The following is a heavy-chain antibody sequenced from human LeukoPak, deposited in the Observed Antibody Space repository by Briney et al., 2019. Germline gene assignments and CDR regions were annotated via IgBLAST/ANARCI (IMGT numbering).Heavy chain of an antibody. CDR1: GYSISSGHY. Sequence: SETLSLTCAVSGYSISSGHYWGWIRQPPGKGLEWLGCIYHDGSTYYTPSLKSRVTISIDTSKNHFSLKLTSVTAADTAVYYCAREQWCSGGACYFVDYWGQGTLVTVSS. CDR3: AREQWCSGGACYFVDY. V-gene: IGHV4-38-2*02. D-gene: IGHD2-15*01. J-gene: IGHJ4*02. CDR2: IYHDGST.